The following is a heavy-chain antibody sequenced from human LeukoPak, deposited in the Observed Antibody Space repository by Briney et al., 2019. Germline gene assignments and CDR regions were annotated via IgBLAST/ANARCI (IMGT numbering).Heavy chain of an antibody. CDR3: ARVGWLAARRNWLDP. V-gene: IGHV1-18*01. D-gene: IGHD6-6*01. J-gene: IGHJ5*02. CDR1: GYTFTSYG. Sequence: ASVKVSCKASGYTFTSYGSSWVRQSPGQGLEWMGWISAYNGNTNYAQTLQGRVNMTTDTSTSTAYMELRSLRSDDTAVYYCARVGWLAARRNWLDPGGQGTLGTVSS. CDR2: ISAYNGNT.